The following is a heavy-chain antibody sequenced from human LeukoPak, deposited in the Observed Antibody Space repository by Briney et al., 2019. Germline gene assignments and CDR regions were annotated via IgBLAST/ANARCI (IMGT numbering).Heavy chain of an antibody. CDR1: SGSISSYS. V-gene: IGHV4-59*08. CDR2: IYYSGST. Sequence: SETLSLTCAVSSGSISSYSWDWIRQPPREGLECIGHIYYSGSTLYNPSLKSRVSMSVDTTKNQFSLKLSSVTAADTAVYYCARHDGSSWYQGFEPWGQGTLVTVSS. D-gene: IGHD6-13*01. CDR3: ARHDGSSWYQGFEP. J-gene: IGHJ5*02.